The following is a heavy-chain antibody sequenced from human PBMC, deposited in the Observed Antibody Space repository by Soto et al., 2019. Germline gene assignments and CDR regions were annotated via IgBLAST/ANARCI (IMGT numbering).Heavy chain of an antibody. V-gene: IGHV3-15*01. CDR3: TTDRHVDTAMVPY. D-gene: IGHD5-18*01. Sequence: EVQLVESGGGLVKPGGSLRLSCAASGFTFSNAWMSWVRQAPGKGLEWVGRIKSKTDGGTTDYAAPVKGRFTISRDDSKNTLYLQMNSLKTEDTAVYYCTTDRHVDTAMVPYWGQGTLVTVSS. CDR1: GFTFSNAW. CDR2: IKSKTDGGTT. J-gene: IGHJ4*02.